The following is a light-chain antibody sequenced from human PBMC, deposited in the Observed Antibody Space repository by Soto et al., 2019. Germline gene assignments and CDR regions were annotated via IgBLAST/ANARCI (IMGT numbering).Light chain of an antibody. V-gene: IGKV3-20*01. Sequence: EIVLTQSPGTLSLSPGERATLSCRASQSVSSSYLAWYQQKPGQAPRLLIYGASSRATGIPDRFSGGGSGTDFPLPISRPEPEDFAVYYCQQYGSSPQTFGEGTKVEIK. J-gene: IGKJ1*01. CDR3: QQYGSSPQT. CDR1: QSVSSSY. CDR2: GAS.